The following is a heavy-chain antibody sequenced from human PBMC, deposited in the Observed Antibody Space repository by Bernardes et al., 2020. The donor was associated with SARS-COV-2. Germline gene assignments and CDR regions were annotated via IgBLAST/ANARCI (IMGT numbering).Heavy chain of an antibody. J-gene: IGHJ4*02. CDR1: DGSVTSSAYF. D-gene: IGHD2-15*01. CDR3: ARRWLSGASFDY. V-gene: IGHV4-61*08. Sequence: SETLSVTCTVSDGSVTSSAYFWSWIRQPPGKGLEWIGYISNSGSANYNPSLKSRVTISLDTSKNQFSLEVSSVTAADTAVYYCARRWLSGASFDYWGQGTLVTVSS. CDR2: ISNSGSA.